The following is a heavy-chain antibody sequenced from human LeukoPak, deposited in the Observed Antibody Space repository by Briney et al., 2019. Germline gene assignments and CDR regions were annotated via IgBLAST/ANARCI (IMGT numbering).Heavy chain of an antibody. CDR2: INPNSGGT. CDR3: ARGNYGDYFSSYYYYYYYMDV. D-gene: IGHD4-17*01. J-gene: IGHJ6*03. Sequence: ASVKVSCKASGYTFTGYYMHWVRQAPGQGLEWMGWINPNSGGTNYAQKLQGRVTMTTDTSTSTAYMELRSLRSDDTAVYYCARGNYGDYFSSYYYYYYYMDVWGKGTTVTISS. CDR1: GYTFTGYY. V-gene: IGHV1-2*02.